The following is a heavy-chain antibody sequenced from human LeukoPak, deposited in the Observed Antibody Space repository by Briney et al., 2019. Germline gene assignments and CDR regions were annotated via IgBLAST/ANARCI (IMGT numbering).Heavy chain of an antibody. J-gene: IGHJ4*02. CDR2: INHSGST. CDR3: ARTITIVRGVIYYFDY. D-gene: IGHD3-10*01. V-gene: IGHV4-34*01. CDR1: GGSFSGYY. Sequence: KSSETLSLTCAVYGGSFSGYYWSWIRQPPGKGLEWIGEINHSGSTNYNPSLKSRVTISVDTSKNQFSLKLSSVTAADTAVYYCARTITIVRGVIYYFDYWGQGTLVTVSS.